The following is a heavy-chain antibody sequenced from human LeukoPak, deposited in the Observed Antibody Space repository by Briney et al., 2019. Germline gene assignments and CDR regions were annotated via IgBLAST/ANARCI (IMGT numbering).Heavy chain of an antibody. Sequence: GGSLRLSCAASGFTFSSYAMSWVRQASGKGLEWVSAISGSGGSTYYADSVKGRFTISRDNSKNTLYLQMNSLRAEDTAVYYCAKDPTNDYGDYYFDYWGQGTLVTVSS. CDR1: GFTFSSYA. V-gene: IGHV3-23*01. J-gene: IGHJ4*02. D-gene: IGHD4-17*01. CDR2: ISGSGGST. CDR3: AKDPTNDYGDYYFDY.